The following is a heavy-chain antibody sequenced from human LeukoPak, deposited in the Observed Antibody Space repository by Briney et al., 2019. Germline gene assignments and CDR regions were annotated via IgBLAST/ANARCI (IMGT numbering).Heavy chain of an antibody. CDR1: GFTFSSYG. J-gene: IGHJ4*02. Sequence: PGGSLRLSCAASGFTFSSYGMHWVRQAPGKGLEWVAFIRYDGSNKYYADSVKGRFTISRDNSKNTLYLQMNSLQTEDTALYYCASGQTSAWYSLFVDSWGQGTLVTVSS. CDR2: IRYDGSNK. D-gene: IGHD6-19*01. V-gene: IGHV3-30*02. CDR3: ASGQTSAWYSLFVDS.